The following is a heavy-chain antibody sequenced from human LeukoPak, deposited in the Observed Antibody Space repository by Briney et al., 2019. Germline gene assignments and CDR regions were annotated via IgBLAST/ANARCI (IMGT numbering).Heavy chain of an antibody. J-gene: IGHJ4*02. Sequence: SETLSLTCTVSGGSISSSSYYWDWIRQPPGKGLEWIGSIYYSGSTYYNPSLKSRVTISVDTSKNQFSLKLSSVTAADTAVYYCARNVERWLQLLEFDYWGQGTLVTVSS. CDR1: GGSISSSSYY. CDR3: ARNVERWLQLLEFDY. CDR2: IYYSGST. D-gene: IGHD5-24*01. V-gene: IGHV4-39*07.